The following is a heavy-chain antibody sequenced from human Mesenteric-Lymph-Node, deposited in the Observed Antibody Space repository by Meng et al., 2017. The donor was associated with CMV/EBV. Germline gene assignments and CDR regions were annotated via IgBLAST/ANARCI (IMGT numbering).Heavy chain of an antibody. Sequence: GGSLRLSCAASGFTFSDYYMSWIRQAPGKGLEWVSYISSSGSTIYYADSVKGRFTIFRDNAKNSLYLLMDSLRTEDAAVYYCARDSPIYCGGDCPHAFDIWGQGTMVTVSS. D-gene: IGHD2-21*01. V-gene: IGHV3-11*01. J-gene: IGHJ3*02. CDR3: ARDSPIYCGGDCPHAFDI. CDR2: ISSSGSTI. CDR1: GFTFSDYY.